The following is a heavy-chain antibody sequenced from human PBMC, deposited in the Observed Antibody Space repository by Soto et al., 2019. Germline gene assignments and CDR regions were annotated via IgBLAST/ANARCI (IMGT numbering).Heavy chain of an antibody. J-gene: IGHJ4*02. CDR1: GGSISSGGYS. V-gene: IGHV4-30-2*01. CDR2: IYHSGST. Sequence: SETLSLTCAVSGGSISSGGYSWSWIRQPPGKGLEWIGYIYHSGSTYYNPSLKSRVTISVDRSKNQFSLKLSSVTAADTAVYYCAREWAGGHYDSSGYYYENLYYFDYWGQGTLVTVSS. CDR3: AREWAGGHYDSSGYYYENLYYFDY. D-gene: IGHD3-22*01.